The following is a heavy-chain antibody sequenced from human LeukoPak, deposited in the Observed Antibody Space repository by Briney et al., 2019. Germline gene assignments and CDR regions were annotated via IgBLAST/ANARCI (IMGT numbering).Heavy chain of an antibody. CDR3: ARVISGTWLWF. V-gene: IGHV1-69*04. CDR2: IIPTLEVA. D-gene: IGHD1-14*01. CDR1: GGTFSSYA. Sequence: ASVKVSCKASGGTFSSYAITWVRQAPGLGLEWMGRIIPTLEVANYAQKFQGRVTITADKSTSTAYMELSSLRPEDTAVYYCARVISGTWLWFWGQGTLVTVSS. J-gene: IGHJ4*02.